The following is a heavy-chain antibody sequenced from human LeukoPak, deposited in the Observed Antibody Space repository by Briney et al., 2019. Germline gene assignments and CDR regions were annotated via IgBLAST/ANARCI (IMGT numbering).Heavy chain of an antibody. CDR2: ISGSGGST. CDR3: AKDSAPSHYDILTGYYDY. CDR1: GFTFSSYA. Sequence: GGSLRLSCAASGFTFSSYAMSWVRQAPGKGLEWVSAISGSGGSTYYADSVKGRFTISRDNSKNTLYLQMNSLRAEDTAVYYCAKDSAPSHYDILTGYYDYWGQGTLVTVSS. V-gene: IGHV3-23*01. J-gene: IGHJ4*02. D-gene: IGHD3-9*01.